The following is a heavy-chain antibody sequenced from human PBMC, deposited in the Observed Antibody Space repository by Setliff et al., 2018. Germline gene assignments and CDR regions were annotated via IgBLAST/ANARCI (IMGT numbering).Heavy chain of an antibody. CDR2: INPKTGGT. V-gene: IGHV1-2*02. D-gene: IGHD3-16*02. J-gene: IGHJ6*03. CDR3: ARSLSFLGGYYYYYMDV. CDR1: GYTFVGYY. Sequence: ASVKVSCKASGYTFVGYYLHWVRQAPGQGLEWMGWINPKTGGTNYAQKFQGRVTMTRDASINTAFMHLSSLKSDDMAVYYCARSLSFLGGYYYYYMDVWGKGTTVTVSS.